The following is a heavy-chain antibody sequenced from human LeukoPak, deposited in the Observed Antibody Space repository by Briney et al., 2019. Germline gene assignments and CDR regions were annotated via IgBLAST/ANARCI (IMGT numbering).Heavy chain of an antibody. Sequence: GGSLRLSCAVSRFTFSTSSMHWVRQTPGKGLNWVALISSDGNNKYYANSVKGRFTISRDNSKNTLSLQMNSLRDDDTAVYYCTRDPRLREFESWGQGTLVTVSS. V-gene: IGHV3-30-3*01. J-gene: IGHJ1*01. CDR1: RFTFSTSS. D-gene: IGHD2-21*02. CDR2: ISSDGNNK. CDR3: TRDPRLREFES.